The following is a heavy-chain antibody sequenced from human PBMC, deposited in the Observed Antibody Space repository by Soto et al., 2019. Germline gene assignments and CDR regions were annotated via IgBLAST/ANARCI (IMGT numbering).Heavy chain of an antibody. V-gene: IGHV4-59*01. Sequence: SETLSLTCAVSGVSITSYFWSWIRQTPGKGLDWIGSISFSGATYCNPSLKGRAPPSVDTSENHLSLRLNSVTSADTAVYYCARDRRYGYRRYCAFWGQG. CDR3: ARDRRYGYRRYCAF. D-gene: IGHD2-15*01. J-gene: IGHJ4*02. CDR2: ISFSGAT. CDR1: GVSITSYF.